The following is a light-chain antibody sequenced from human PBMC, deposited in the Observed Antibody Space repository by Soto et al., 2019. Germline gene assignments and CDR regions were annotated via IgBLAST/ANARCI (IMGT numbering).Light chain of an antibody. CDR1: RSNIGSNY. V-gene: IGLV1-47*01. CDR2: RNS. J-gene: IGLJ3*02. CDR3: ATWDESLRAWV. Sequence: QSVLTQPPSASGTPGQRVTIPCSGSRSNIGSNYVYWYQQFPGTAPKLLIYRNSRRPSGVPDRFSGSRSGTSGSLAISGLRSQDEGDYYCATWDESLRAWVFGGGTKLTVL.